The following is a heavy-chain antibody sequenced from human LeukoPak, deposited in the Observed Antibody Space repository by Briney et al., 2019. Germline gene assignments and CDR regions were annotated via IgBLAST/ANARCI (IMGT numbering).Heavy chain of an antibody. V-gene: IGHV1-69*05. J-gene: IGHJ1*01. D-gene: IGHD3-22*01. CDR3: AREGRGYDSSGYYQH. CDR2: IIPIFGTA. CDR1: GGTFSSYA. Sequence: SVKVSCKASGGTFSSYAISWVRQAPGQGLEWMGRIIPIFGTANYAQKFQGRVTITTDESTSTAYMELSSLRSEDTAVYYCAREGRGYDSSGYYQHWGQGTLVTVSS.